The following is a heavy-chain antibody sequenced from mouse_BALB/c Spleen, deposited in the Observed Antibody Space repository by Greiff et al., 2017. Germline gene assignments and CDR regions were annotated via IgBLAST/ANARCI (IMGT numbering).Heavy chain of an antibody. CDR3: KKTRYYGSYAMDY. V-gene: IGHV6-6*01. D-gene: IGHD1-1*01. Sequence: EVQRVESGGGLVQPGGSMKLSCAASGFTFSDAWMDWVRQSPEKGLEWVAEIRLKSDKYATHYAESVKGKFTISRDDSKSRLYLQMNSLRAEDTGIYYCKKTRYYGSYAMDYWGQGTSVTVSS. J-gene: IGHJ4*01. CDR2: IRLKSDKYAT. CDR1: GFTFSDAW.